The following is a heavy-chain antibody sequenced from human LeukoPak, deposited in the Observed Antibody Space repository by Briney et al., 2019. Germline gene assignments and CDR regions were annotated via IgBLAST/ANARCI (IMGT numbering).Heavy chain of an antibody. Sequence: GESLRLSCAASGFTFSGSAMHWVRQASGKGLEWVGRIRSKANSYATAYAASVKGRFTISRDDSKNTAYLQMNSLKTEDTAVYYCTRQAVDTAMDFDYWGQGTLVTVSS. CDR3: TRQAVDTAMDFDY. D-gene: IGHD5-18*01. CDR2: IRSKANSYAT. CDR1: GFTFSGSA. J-gene: IGHJ4*02. V-gene: IGHV3-73*01.